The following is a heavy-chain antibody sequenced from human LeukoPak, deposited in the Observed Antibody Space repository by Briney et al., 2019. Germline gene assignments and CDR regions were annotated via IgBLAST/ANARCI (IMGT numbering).Heavy chain of an antibody. J-gene: IGHJ4*02. CDR1: GGSISSGGYY. Sequence: SETLSLTCTVSGGSISSGGYYWSWIRQPPGKGLEWIGYIYHSGSTYYNPSLKSRVTISVDRSKNQFSLKLSSVTAADTAVYYCASVAILYCSSTSCYFSDWGQGTLVTVSS. D-gene: IGHD2-2*01. V-gene: IGHV4-30-2*01. CDR3: ASVAILYCSSTSCYFSD. CDR2: IYHSGST.